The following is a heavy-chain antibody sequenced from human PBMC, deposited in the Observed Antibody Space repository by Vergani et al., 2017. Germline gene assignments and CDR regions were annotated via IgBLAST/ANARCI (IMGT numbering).Heavy chain of an antibody. J-gene: IGHJ4*02. CDR2: ISGSGGST. CDR1: GFTFSSYA. D-gene: IGHD2-21*02. V-gene: IGHV3-23*01. CDR3: ARGMYCGGDCYHPGGY. Sequence: EVQLLESGGGLVQPGGSLRLSCAASGFTFSSYAMSWVRQAPGKGLEWVSAISGSGGSTYYADSVKGRFTISRDNAKNSLYLQMNSLRAEDTAVYYCARGMYCGGDCYHPGGYWGQGTLVTVSS.